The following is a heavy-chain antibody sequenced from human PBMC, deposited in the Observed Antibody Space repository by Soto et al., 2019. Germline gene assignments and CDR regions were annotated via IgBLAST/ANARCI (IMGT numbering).Heavy chain of an antibody. CDR1: GFTFSSYV. D-gene: IGHD6-19*01. CDR2: ISGSGGST. J-gene: IGHJ4*02. Sequence: EVQLLESGGGLVQPGGSLRLSCAASGFTFSSYVMSWVRQAPGKGLEWVSAISGSGGSTYYADSVKGRFTISRDNSKNTLHLQMNSLRVEDTAVYYCARPPEYSSGWVPFDYWGQGTLVTVSS. CDR3: ARPPEYSSGWVPFDY. V-gene: IGHV3-23*01.